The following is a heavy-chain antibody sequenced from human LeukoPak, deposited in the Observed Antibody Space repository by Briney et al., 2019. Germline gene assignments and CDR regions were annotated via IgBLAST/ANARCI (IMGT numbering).Heavy chain of an antibody. J-gene: IGHJ4*02. D-gene: IGHD2-2*01. V-gene: IGHV4-39*07. CDR1: GGSFSGNNYY. Sequence: PSETLSLTCIVSGGSFSGNNYYWGWIRQPPGKGLEWIGSIYYSGSTYYSPSLKSRVTISGETSKNQFSLTLSSVTAADTAVYYCARGSPFPAAYYFDYWGQGTLVTVSS. CDR2: IYYSGST. CDR3: ARGSPFPAAYYFDY.